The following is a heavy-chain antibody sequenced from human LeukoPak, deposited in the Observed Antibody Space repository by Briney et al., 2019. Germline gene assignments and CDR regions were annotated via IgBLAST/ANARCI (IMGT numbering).Heavy chain of an antibody. CDR1: GFTFSSYA. Sequence: GGSLRLSCAASGFTFSSYAMNWVRQAPGKGLEWVSSITRSSSYIYYADSVKGRFTISRDNSKNTLYLQMNSLRAEDTAVYYCAKVLVGAAAGLVGAFDIWGQGTMVTVSS. J-gene: IGHJ3*02. D-gene: IGHD6-13*01. V-gene: IGHV3-21*01. CDR3: AKVLVGAAAGLVGAFDI. CDR2: ITRSSSYI.